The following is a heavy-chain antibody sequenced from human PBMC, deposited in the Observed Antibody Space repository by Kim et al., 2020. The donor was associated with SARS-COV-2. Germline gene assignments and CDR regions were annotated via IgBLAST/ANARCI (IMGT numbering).Heavy chain of an antibody. Sequence: GGSLRLSCAASGFTFNNYGMHWVRQAPGKGLEWVAVISYDGSKKYYIDSVKGRFTISRDNSKNTLYLQMNSLRVEDTAVYYCARAIGVLWPTQSFTALSSWAKGSLFTASS. V-gene: IGHV3-30*03. D-gene: IGHD2-21*01. CDR1: GFTFNNYG. CDR2: ISYDGSKK. CDR3: ARAIGVLWPTQSFTALSS. J-gene: IGHJ5*02.